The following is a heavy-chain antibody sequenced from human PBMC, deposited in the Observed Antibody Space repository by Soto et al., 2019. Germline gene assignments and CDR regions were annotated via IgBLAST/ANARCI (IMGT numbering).Heavy chain of an antibody. CDR2: INSDGSST. V-gene: IGHV3-74*01. D-gene: IGHD3-3*01. Sequence: GGSLRLSCAASGFTFSSYWMHWVRQAPGKXLVWVSRINSDGSSTSYADSVKGRFTISRDNAKNTLYLQMNSLRAEDTAVYYCARDASSDFWRGYSHNWFDPWGQGTLVTVSS. CDR1: GFTFSSYW. CDR3: ARDASSDFWRGYSHNWFDP. J-gene: IGHJ5*02.